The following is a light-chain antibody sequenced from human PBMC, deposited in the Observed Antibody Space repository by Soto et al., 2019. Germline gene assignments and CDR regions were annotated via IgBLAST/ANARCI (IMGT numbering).Light chain of an antibody. CDR2: DAS. CDR1: QSVCNS. Sequence: VLTQSPGPLSLSPRERATLSCRASQSVCNSLVWYQQKLGQPPRLLIYDASSRSTVIPARFIGSGSGTDLTLTISSLEPEDFAVYYCQQRSDWPHTFGPGTKLHI. CDR3: QQRSDWPHT. V-gene: IGKV3-11*01. J-gene: IGKJ3*01.